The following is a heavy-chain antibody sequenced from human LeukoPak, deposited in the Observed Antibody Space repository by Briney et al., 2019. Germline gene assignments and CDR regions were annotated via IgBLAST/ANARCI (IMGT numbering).Heavy chain of an antibody. CDR3: ARLKNYYASGSYGWFDP. J-gene: IGHJ5*02. D-gene: IGHD3-10*01. V-gene: IGHV5-51*01. Sequence: GESLKISCKGSGYSFTNYWIGWVRQMPGKGLQWMGIIYPGNSDTRYSPSFQGQVTISADKSINTAYLQWSSLKASDTAMYYCARLKNYYASGSYGWFDPWGQGTLVTVSS. CDR1: GYSFTNYW. CDR2: IYPGNSDT.